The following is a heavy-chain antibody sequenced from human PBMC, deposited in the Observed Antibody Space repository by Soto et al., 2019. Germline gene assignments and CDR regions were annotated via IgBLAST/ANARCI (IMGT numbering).Heavy chain of an antibody. V-gene: IGHV3-48*01. CDR2: ISSSSSTI. Sequence: GGSLRLSCAASGFTFSSYSMNWVRQAPGKGLEWVSYISSSSSTIYYADSVKGRFTISRDNAKNSLYLQMNSLRAEDTAVYYCARDLGYCSGGSCEIWFDPWGQGTLVTVSS. J-gene: IGHJ5*02. CDR3: ARDLGYCSGGSCEIWFDP. CDR1: GFTFSSYS. D-gene: IGHD2-15*01.